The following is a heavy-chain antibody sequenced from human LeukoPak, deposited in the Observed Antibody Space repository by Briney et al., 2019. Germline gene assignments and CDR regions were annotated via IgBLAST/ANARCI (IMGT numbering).Heavy chain of an antibody. V-gene: IGHV4-38-2*02. CDR2: IYHSGST. CDR1: GYSISSGYY. D-gene: IGHD1-26*01. Sequence: SETLSLTCTVSGYSISSGYYWGWIRQPPGKGLEWIGRIYHSGSTYYNPSLKSRITISVDTSKNQFSLKLSSVTAADTAVYYCARGGSGSYGDYWGQGTLVTVSS. CDR3: ARGGSGSYGDY. J-gene: IGHJ4*02.